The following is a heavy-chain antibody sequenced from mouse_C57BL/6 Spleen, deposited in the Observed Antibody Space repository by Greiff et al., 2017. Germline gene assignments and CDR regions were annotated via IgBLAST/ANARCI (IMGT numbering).Heavy chain of an antibody. D-gene: IGHD4-1*01. V-gene: IGHV14-2*01. CDR2: IDPGDGET. J-gene: IGHJ3*01. Sequence: VQLQQSGAELVKPGASVKLSCTASGFNIKDYYMPWVKQRTEQGLEWIGRIDPGDGETKYAPKFQGKATITADTSSNTAYLQLSSLTSEDTAVYYGARGPPGGGFAYWGQGTLVTVSA. CDR1: GFNIKDYY. CDR3: ARGPPGGGFAY.